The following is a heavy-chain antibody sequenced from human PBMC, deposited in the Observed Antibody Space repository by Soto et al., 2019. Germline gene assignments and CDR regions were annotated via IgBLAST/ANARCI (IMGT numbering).Heavy chain of an antibody. Sequence: GESLKISCKGSGYSFTSYWIGWVRQMPGKGLEWMGIIYPGDSDTRYSPSFQGQVTISADKSISTAYLQWSSLKASDTAMYYCARLRFLEWLNPNQGRIYNWFDPWGQGTLVTVSS. D-gene: IGHD3-3*01. CDR1: GYSFTSYW. V-gene: IGHV5-51*01. CDR2: IYPGDSDT. CDR3: ARLRFLEWLNPNQGRIYNWFDP. J-gene: IGHJ5*02.